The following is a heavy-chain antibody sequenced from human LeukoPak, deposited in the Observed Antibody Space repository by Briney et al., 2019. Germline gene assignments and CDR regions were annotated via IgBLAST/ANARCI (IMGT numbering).Heavy chain of an antibody. V-gene: IGHV3-23*01. CDR1: GFTFSDYY. CDR3: ARSSYSSGWYGYWFDP. Sequence: PGGSLRLSCAASGFTFSDYYMSWIRQAPGKGLEWVSAISGSGGSTYYADSVKGRFTISRDNSKNTLYLQMNSLRAEDTAVYYCARSSYSSGWYGYWFDPWGQGTLVTVSS. J-gene: IGHJ5*02. CDR2: ISGSGGST. D-gene: IGHD6-19*01.